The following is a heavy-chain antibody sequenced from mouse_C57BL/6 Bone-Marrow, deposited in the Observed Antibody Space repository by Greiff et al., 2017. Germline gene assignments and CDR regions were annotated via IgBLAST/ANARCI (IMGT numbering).Heavy chain of an antibody. Sequence: QVQLQQSGAELARPGASVKLSCKASGYTFTSYGISWVKQRTGQGLGWIGEIYPRSGNTYYNEKFKGKATLTADKSFNTAYMELRSLTSEDSAVYFWARGDYYAMDYWGQGTSVTVSS. CDR3: ARGDYYAMDY. CDR2: IYPRSGNT. J-gene: IGHJ4*01. V-gene: IGHV1-81*01. CDR1: GYTFTSYG.